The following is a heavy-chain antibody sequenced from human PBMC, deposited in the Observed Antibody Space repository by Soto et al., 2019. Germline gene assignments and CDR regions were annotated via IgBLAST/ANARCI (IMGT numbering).Heavy chain of an antibody. CDR3: ARHVYHDF. CDR1: GFTFSSYG. V-gene: IGHV3-33*01. Sequence: GGSLRLSCAASGFTFSSYGMHWVRQAPGKGLQWVAVIWYDGSNNYYADSVKGRFTISRDNSKNTLYLHMNSLRVEDTAVYYCARHVYHDFWGQGTLVTVSS. CDR2: IWYDGSNN. J-gene: IGHJ4*02.